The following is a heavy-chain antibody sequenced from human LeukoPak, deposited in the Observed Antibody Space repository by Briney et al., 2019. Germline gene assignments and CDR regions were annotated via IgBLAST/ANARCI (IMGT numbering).Heavy chain of an antibody. Sequence: GGSLRLSCAASGFTFSSYGMHWVRQAPGKGLEWVAVISYDGSNKYYADSVKGRFTISRDNSKNTLYLQMNSLRAADTAVYYCARDWGKGVWDYWGQGTLVTVSS. V-gene: IGHV3-30*03. D-gene: IGHD7-27*01. J-gene: IGHJ4*02. CDR1: GFTFSSYG. CDR2: ISYDGSNK. CDR3: ARDWGKGVWDY.